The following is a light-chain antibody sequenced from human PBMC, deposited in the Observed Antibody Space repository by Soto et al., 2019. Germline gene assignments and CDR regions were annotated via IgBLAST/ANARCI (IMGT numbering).Light chain of an antibody. Sequence: EIVLTQSPGTLTLSPRERATLSCSASQSVTSNSLAWYQQKPGHAPRLLIYGASRRAPGIPDRFRGSGSGTDFTLTISRLEPEDVAVYYCQHYGAFGQGTKVEIK. V-gene: IGKV3-20*01. J-gene: IGKJ1*01. CDR3: QHYGA. CDR1: QSVTSNS. CDR2: GAS.